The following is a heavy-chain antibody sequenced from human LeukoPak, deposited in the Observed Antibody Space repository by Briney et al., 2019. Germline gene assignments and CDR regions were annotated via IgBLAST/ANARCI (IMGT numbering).Heavy chain of an antibody. J-gene: IGHJ4*02. CDR1: GYSFTNYW. Sequence: GESLKISCKGSGYSFTNYWIVWVRQMPGKGLEWMGIIYPGDSDSRNSPSFQAQVSISADKSINTAYLQWSSLKASDTAMYYCARLSVIAADGTHYFDYWGQGTLVTVSS. D-gene: IGHD6-13*01. V-gene: IGHV5-51*01. CDR3: ARLSVIAADGTHYFDY. CDR2: IYPGDSDS.